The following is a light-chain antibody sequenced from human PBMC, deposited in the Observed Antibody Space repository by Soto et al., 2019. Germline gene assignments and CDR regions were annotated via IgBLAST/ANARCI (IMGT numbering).Light chain of an antibody. CDR3: QQYNNWPYS. V-gene: IGKV3-15*01. CDR2: DVS. J-gene: IGKJ5*01. CDR1: QSVTTN. Sequence: EVVLTQSPGTLSLSPGERATLSCRASQSVTTNFAWYQQKSGQSPRLLIYDVSIRATGVPARFSGTGSETDFTLTISGLQSEDSAVYFCQQYNNWPYSFGQVTRPEI.